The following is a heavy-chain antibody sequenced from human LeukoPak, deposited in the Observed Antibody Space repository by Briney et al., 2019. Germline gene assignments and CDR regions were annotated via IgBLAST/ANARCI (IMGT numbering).Heavy chain of an antibody. CDR2: ITPNADRT. CDR3: AIMHGYYDGSGYWVQ. J-gene: IGHJ1*01. CDR1: GFTFS. D-gene: IGHD3-22*01. Sequence: GGSLRLSCAASGFTFSWVRQAPGKGLEWVSFITPNADRTSYADSVEGRFTISRDNPRNTLYMQMNSLRDKDTAVYYCAIMHGYYDGSGYWVQWGQGTLVTVSS. V-gene: IGHV3-23*01.